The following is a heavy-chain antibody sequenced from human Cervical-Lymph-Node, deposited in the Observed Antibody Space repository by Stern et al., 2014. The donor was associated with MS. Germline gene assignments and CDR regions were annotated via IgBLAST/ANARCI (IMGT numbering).Heavy chain of an antibody. J-gene: IGHJ5*01. Sequence: QITLKESGPSLVKPTETLTLTCKFSGFSLSSGAVAVAWIRQPPGKALEWLGLIYGEDTTYYRPSLRTRLTVTKDASRDHVVLIMTNMDPVDTATYYCARTGDPWFDSWGQGTLVTVSS. D-gene: IGHD1-1*01. CDR3: ARTGDPWFDS. V-gene: IGHV2-5*02. CDR1: GFSLSSGAVA. CDR2: IYGEDTT.